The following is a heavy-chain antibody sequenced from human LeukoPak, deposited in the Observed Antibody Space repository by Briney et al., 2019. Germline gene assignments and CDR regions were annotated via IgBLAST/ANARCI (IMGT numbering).Heavy chain of an antibody. V-gene: IGHV3-23*01. CDR2: ISGGGGST. Sequence: GGSLRLSCAASGFTFSTYAVTWVRQAPGKGLDWVSGISGGGGSTSYADSVRGRFTISRDNSKNTLYLQMNSLRADDTAVYYCAKDLRSYGVHWYFDFWGRGTLVTVSS. D-gene: IGHD5-18*01. CDR1: GFTFSTYA. J-gene: IGHJ2*01. CDR3: AKDLRSYGVHWYFDF.